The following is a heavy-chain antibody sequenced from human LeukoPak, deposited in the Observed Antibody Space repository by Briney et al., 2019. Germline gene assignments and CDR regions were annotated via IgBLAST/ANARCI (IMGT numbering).Heavy chain of an antibody. D-gene: IGHD3-3*01. V-gene: IGHV3-23*01. J-gene: IGHJ4*02. CDR1: GFIFSDYV. CDR2: SGTGGRT. CDR3: AKAYGQDLLGGGYDFWSGYYLYFAY. Sequence: GGSLRLSCAGSGFIFSDYVMSWVRQAPGKGLEWVSASGTGGRTYYADSVKGRFTISRDNSKNTMYLQMNSLRAEDTAVYYCAKAYGQDLLGGGYDFWSGYYLYFAYWGQGTLVTVSS.